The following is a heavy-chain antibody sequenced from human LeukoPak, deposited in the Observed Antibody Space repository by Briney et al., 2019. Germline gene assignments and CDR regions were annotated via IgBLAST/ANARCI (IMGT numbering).Heavy chain of an antibody. J-gene: IGHJ4*02. V-gene: IGHV3-30*03. CDR1: GFTFSSYG. CDR2: ISYDGSNK. CDR3: VRDISY. Sequence: GGSLRLSCAASGFTFSSYGMHWVRQAPGKGLEWVAVISYDGSNKYYADSVKGRFTISRDAAKNSLYLQMNSLRAEDTALYYCVRDISYWGQGTLVTVSS.